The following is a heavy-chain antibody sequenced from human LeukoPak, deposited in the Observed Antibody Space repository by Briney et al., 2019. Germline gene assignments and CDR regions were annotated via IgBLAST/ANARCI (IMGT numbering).Heavy chain of an antibody. V-gene: IGHV4-39*01. CDR1: GGSISSSSYY. CDR2: IYYSGST. CDR3: ARLGYCSGGSCYQYYFDY. Sequence: SETLSLTCTVSGGSISSSSYYWGWIRQPPGKGLEWIGSIYYSGSTYYNPSLKSRVTISVDTPKNQFSLKLSSVTAADTAVYYCARLGYCSGGSCYQYYFDYWGQGTLVTASS. D-gene: IGHD2-15*01. J-gene: IGHJ4*02.